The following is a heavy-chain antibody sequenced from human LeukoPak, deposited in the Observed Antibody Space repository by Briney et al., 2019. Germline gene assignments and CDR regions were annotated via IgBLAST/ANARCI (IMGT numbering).Heavy chain of an antibody. CDR2: ISSGGTYE. CDR1: GFTFSSYA. CDR3: ARDSTYYYDSGSSGPHYFDN. D-gene: IGHD3-10*01. V-gene: IGHV3-30*01. Sequence: GGSLRLSCAASGFTFSSYAMHWVRQAPGKGLEWVSLISSGGTYEYYADSVKGRFTISRDNSKNTLYLQLNSLRAEDTAVYYCARDSTYYYDSGSSGPHYFDNWGQGTLVTVSS. J-gene: IGHJ4*02.